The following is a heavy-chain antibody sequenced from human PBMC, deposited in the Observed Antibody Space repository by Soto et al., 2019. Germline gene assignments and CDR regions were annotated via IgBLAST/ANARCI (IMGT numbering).Heavy chain of an antibody. J-gene: IGHJ4*02. CDR3: VRRYGNSNFDY. CDR2: IYPGDSDT. V-gene: IGHV5-51*01. CDR1: GYSFTTYW. D-gene: IGHD5-18*01. Sequence: ESLKISCKGSGYSFTTYWIGWVRQMPGKGLEWMGIIYPGDSDTTYSPSFRGQVTISADKSISTAYLQWSSLKAADTAIYYCVRRYGNSNFDYWGQGTPVTVS.